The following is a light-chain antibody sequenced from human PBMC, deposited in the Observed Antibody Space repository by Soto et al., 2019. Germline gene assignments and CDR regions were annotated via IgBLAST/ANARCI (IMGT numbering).Light chain of an antibody. CDR2: DDN. J-gene: IGLJ1*01. Sequence: QSVLTHPPSVSAAPGPKVTISCSGSSSNIGGNSVSWYQQLPGTAPKLLIYDDNKRPSGIPDRFSGSKSGTSATLGITGFQTGDEADYYCGSWDSSLSAYVFGTGTKVTVL. CDR3: GSWDSSLSAYV. V-gene: IGLV1-51*01. CDR1: SSNIGGNS.